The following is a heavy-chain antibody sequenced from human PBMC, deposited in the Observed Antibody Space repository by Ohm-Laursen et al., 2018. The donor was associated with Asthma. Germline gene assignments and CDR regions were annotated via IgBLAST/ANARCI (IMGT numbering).Heavy chain of an antibody. V-gene: IGHV3-7*01. CDR3: ATLSWYASQF. Sequence: SLRLSCAASGFTFSGSWMIWVRQAPGKGLQWLAFIKPDGSQTYYADSMEGRFSISRDNSKNSLYLQMSSLRGEDPAIYYCATLSWYASQFWGQGTLVTVSS. CDR2: IKPDGSQT. J-gene: IGHJ4*02. D-gene: IGHD2-2*01. CDR1: GFTFSGSW.